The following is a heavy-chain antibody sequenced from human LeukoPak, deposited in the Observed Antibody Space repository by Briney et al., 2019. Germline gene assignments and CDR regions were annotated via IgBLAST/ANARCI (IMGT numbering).Heavy chain of an antibody. CDR3: AKVPFYDILTGLLL. J-gene: IGHJ4*02. Sequence: PGGSLRLSXAASGFTFSSYAMSWVRQAPGKGLEWVSAISGSGGSTYYADSVKGRFTISRDNSKNTLYLQMNSLRAEDTAVYYCAKVPFYDILTGLLLWGQGTLVTVSS. V-gene: IGHV3-23*01. CDR2: ISGSGGST. D-gene: IGHD3-9*01. CDR1: GFTFSSYA.